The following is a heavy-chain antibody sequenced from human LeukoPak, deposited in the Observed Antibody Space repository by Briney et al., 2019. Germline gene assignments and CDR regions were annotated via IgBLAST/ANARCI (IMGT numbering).Heavy chain of an antibody. D-gene: IGHD1-26*01. CDR1: GFIVSSNY. CDR2: IYSGGRT. Sequence: GGSLRLSCAASGFIVSSNYMTWVRQAPGKGLEWVSVIYSGGRTYYADSVKGRFTLSRDSSKNTLYLHMNSLRAEDTAVYYCARGNSGTSYVEDYYGMDVWGQGTTVTVSS. J-gene: IGHJ6*01. CDR3: ARGNSGTSYVEDYYGMDV. V-gene: IGHV3-53*01.